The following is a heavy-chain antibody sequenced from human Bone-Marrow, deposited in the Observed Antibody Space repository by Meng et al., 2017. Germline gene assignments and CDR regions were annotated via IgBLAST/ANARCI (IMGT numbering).Heavy chain of an antibody. Sequence: SGPTLVKPTETLTLTCTVSGFSLSNARMGVSWIRQPPGKALEWLAHIFSNDEKSYSTSLKSRLTISKDTSKSQVVLTMTNMDPVDTATYYCARTPYSSGFQEVSDYWGQGTLVTVSS. V-gene: IGHV2-26*01. D-gene: IGHD6-19*01. J-gene: IGHJ4*02. CDR1: GFSLSNARMG. CDR2: IFSNDEK. CDR3: ARTPYSSGFQEVSDY.